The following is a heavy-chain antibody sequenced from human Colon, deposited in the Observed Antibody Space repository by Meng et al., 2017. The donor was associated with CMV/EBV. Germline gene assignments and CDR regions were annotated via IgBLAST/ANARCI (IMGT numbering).Heavy chain of an antibody. J-gene: IGHJ4*02. CDR3: SAQETPMIDY. Sequence: EVILVESGGGLVKPGGSLRLSCAASGFTFSNYKINWVRQAPGKGLEWVASISSSSGYIYYADSLKGRFTISRDNAKNSAFLQVNSLRAEDTAVYYCSAQETPMIDYWGQGTLVTVVS. CDR2: ISSSSGYI. D-gene: IGHD5-18*01. V-gene: IGHV3-21*01. CDR1: GFTFSNYK.